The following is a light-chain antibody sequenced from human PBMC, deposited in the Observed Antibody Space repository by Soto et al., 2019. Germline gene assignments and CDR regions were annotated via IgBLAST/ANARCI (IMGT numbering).Light chain of an antibody. CDR1: QSVRSSY. CDR3: QQYGSTGT. V-gene: IGKV3-20*01. J-gene: IGKJ1*01. Sequence: EILLTQSPGPLSLSPGERATLSCRASQSVRSSYLAWYQQKPGQAPRLLIYGASNRATGIPDRLSGSGSGTEFTLTISRLEPDDFAVYYCQQYGSTGTFGQGTKVDIK. CDR2: GAS.